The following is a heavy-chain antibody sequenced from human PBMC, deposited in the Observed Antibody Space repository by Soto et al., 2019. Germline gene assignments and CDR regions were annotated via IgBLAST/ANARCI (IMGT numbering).Heavy chain of an antibody. Sequence: SETLSLTCAVYGGSFSGYYWSWIRQPPGKGLEWIGEINHSGSTNYNPSLKSRVTISVDTSKNQFSLKLSSVTAAHTAVYYCASSSSGIAAFSYYYYGKYVWAQGTTDPVSS. D-gene: IGHD6-13*01. CDR1: GGSFSGYY. J-gene: IGHJ6*02. CDR2: INHSGST. V-gene: IGHV4-34*01. CDR3: ASSSSGIAAFSYYYYGKYV.